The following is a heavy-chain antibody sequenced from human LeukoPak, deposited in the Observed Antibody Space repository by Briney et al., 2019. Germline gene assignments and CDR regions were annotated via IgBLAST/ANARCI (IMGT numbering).Heavy chain of an antibody. V-gene: IGHV3-48*04. CDR2: ISSSSSTI. Sequence: GGSLRLSCAASGFTFSTSGMNWVRQAPGKGLEWVSYISSSSSTIYYADSVKGRFTISRDNAKNSMYLQMNSLRAEDTAVYYCARDRLGYFLSWGQGTLVTVSS. CDR3: ARDRLGYFLS. D-gene: IGHD3-16*01. J-gene: IGHJ4*02. CDR1: GFTFSTSG.